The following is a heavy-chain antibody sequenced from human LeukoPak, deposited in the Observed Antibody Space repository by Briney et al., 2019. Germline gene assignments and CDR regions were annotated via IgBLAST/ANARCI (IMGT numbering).Heavy chain of an antibody. CDR1: GYTFTSYG. J-gene: IGHJ4*02. Sequence: ASVKVSCKASGYTFTSYGISWVRQAPGQGLEWMGWISAYNGNTNYAQKFQGRVTITTDESTSTAYMELSSLRSEDTAVYYCASSLGDFWSGSHFDYWGQGTLVTVSS. D-gene: IGHD3-3*01. CDR2: ISAYNGNT. V-gene: IGHV1-18*01. CDR3: ASSLGDFWSGSHFDY.